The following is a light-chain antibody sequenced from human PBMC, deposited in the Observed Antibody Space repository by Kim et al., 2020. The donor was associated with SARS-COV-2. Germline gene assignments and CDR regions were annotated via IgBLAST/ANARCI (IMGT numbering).Light chain of an antibody. Sequence: SYELTQPPSVSVSPGQTASITCSGDKLGHKYACWYQQKPGPSPVLVIYQDIKRPSGIPERFSGSNSGNTATLTISGTQAMDEADYYCQAWDSSTADWVFGGGTRLTVL. CDR1: KLGHKY. CDR2: QDI. V-gene: IGLV3-1*01. J-gene: IGLJ3*02. CDR3: QAWDSSTADWV.